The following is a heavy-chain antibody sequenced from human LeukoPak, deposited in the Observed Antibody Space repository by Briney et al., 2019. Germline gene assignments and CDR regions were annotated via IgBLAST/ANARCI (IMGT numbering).Heavy chain of an antibody. CDR3: ARQSHRNWFDP. J-gene: IGHJ5*02. CDR2: VYYSGST. V-gene: IGHV4-39*01. Sequence: SETLSLTCTVSGGSISSSSSYWGWIRQSPGKGLEWIGSVYYSGSTYYNPSLKSRVTISVDTSKNRFCLKLSSVTAADTAVYYCARQSHRNWFDPWGLGTLVTVSS. CDR1: GGSISSSSSY.